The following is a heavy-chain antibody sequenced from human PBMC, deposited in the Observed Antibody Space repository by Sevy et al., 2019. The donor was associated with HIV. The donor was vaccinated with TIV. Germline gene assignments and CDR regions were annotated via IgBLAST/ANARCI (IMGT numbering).Heavy chain of an antibody. CDR2: FSFGCGRI. J-gene: IGHJ4*02. D-gene: IGHD2-8*01. V-gene: IGHV3-23*01. CDR1: GFNFNIYS. Sequence: GGSLRLSCVASGFNFNIYSMSWVRQAPGKGLEWVSTFSFGCGRINHADSVKGRFTMSRDDSKKTVYLEMNSLRAEDTAAYYCAREGCTRPHDHWGQGTLVTVSS. CDR3: AREGCTRPHDH.